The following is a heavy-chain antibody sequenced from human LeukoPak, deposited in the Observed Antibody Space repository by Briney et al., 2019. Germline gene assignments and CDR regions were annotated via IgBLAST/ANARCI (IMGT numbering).Heavy chain of an antibody. J-gene: IGHJ4*02. CDR3: ARGGGSWDY. CDR2: INPNSGTT. CDR1: GYTFTNYY. V-gene: IGHV1-2*02. Sequence: GASVKVSCKASGYTFTNYYVHWVRQAPGQGLEWMGWINPNSGTTDYAQKFQGRVTLTRDTSSTTAYMEMTGLTSDDTAVYYCARGGGSWDYWGQGTLVTVSS. D-gene: IGHD1-26*01.